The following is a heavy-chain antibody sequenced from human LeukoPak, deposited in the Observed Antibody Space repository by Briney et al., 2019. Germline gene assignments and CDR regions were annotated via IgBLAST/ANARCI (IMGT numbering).Heavy chain of an antibody. V-gene: IGHV3-49*03. CDR2: IRSKAYGETA. CDR3: TRDRGTYNLYDY. D-gene: IGHD1-26*01. Sequence: GGSLRLSCTASGFTFGDYAMSWIRQAPGKGLEWVGFIRSKAYGETADYAASVKGRFTISRDDSKAIAYLQMNSLKTEDTAVYHRTRDRGTYNLYDYWGQGTLVTVSS. CDR1: GFTFGDYA. J-gene: IGHJ4*02.